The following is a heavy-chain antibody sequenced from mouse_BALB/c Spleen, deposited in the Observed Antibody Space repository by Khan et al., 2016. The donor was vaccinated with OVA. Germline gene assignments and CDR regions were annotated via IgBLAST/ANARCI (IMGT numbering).Heavy chain of an antibody. D-gene: IGHD1-1*01. Sequence: QVQLKESGPGLVAPSQSLSITCTVSGFSLTNYDISWMRQTPGKGLEWLGVIWTGGGTNYNSVFMSRLSITKDNSKCQVFLKMNSLQTDDTAIYYCVRRGNYYGSFYWYFDVWGAGTTVTVSS. CDR3: VRRGNYYGSFYWYFDV. CDR1: GFSLTNYD. CDR2: IWTGGGT. J-gene: IGHJ1*01. V-gene: IGHV2-9-2*01.